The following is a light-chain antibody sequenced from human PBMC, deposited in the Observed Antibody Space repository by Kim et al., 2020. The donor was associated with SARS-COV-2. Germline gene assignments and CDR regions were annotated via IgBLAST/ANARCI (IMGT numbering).Light chain of an antibody. CDR2: DVS. J-gene: IGLJ3*02. V-gene: IGLV2-11*01. Sequence: QSALTQPRSVSGSPGQSVTISCTRTSSDVGGYNYVSWYQQHPGKAPKLMIYDVSKRPSGVPDRFSGSKSGNTASLTISGLQAEDEADYYCCSYAGSYTLVFGGGTQLTVL. CDR3: CSYAGSYTLV. CDR1: SSDVGGYNY.